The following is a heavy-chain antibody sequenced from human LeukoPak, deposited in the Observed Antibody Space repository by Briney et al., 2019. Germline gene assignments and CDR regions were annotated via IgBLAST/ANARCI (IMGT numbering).Heavy chain of an antibody. V-gene: IGHV3-23*01. D-gene: IGHD3-22*01. CDR2: ISGSGGST. CDR3: AKLGYYDSSGYLDY. CDR1: GFTFSNAW. Sequence: GGSLRLSCAASGFTFSNAWMSWVRQAPGKGLEWVSAISGSGGSTYYADSVKGRFTISRDNSKNTLYLQMNSLRAEDTAVYYCAKLGYYDSSGYLDYWGQGTLVTVSS. J-gene: IGHJ4*02.